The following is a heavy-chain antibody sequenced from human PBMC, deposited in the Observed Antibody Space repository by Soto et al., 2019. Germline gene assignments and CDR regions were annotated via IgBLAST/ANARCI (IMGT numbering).Heavy chain of an antibody. D-gene: IGHD6-19*01. Sequence: LRLSCAASGFAVADQYMSWVRQAPGKGLEWIGEINHRGSTNYNPSLKGRVTTSVDTSKNQFSLKLTSVTAADTAVYYCARAWAVPGSHWGDWGRGTLVTVSA. CDR3: ARAWAVPGSHWGD. J-gene: IGHJ4*02. CDR2: INHRGST. V-gene: IGHV4-34*01. CDR1: GFAVADQY.